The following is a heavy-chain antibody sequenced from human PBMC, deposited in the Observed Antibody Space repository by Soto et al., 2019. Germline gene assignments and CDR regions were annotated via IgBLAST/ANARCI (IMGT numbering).Heavy chain of an antibody. D-gene: IGHD3-3*01. CDR2: ISSSGSTI. CDR1: GFTFSDYY. V-gene: IGHV3-11*01. CDR3: ASTYVFLEWLLPHMNYYYYGMDV. J-gene: IGHJ6*02. Sequence: GGSLRLSCAASGFTFSDYYMSWIRQAPGKGLEWVSYISSSGSTIYYADSVKGRFTISRDNAKNSLYLQMNSLRAEDTAVYYCASTYVFLEWLLPHMNYYYYGMDVWGQGTTVTVSS.